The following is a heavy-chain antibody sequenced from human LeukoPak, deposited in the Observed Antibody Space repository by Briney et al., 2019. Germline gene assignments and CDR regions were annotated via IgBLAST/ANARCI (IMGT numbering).Heavy chain of an antibody. J-gene: IGHJ3*02. D-gene: IGHD2-15*01. CDR3: AREYCSGGNCYSGAFDI. V-gene: IGHV1-69-2*01. Sequence: ASVKVSCKVSGYTFTDYYMHWVQQAPGKGLEWMGLVDPEDGETIYAEKFQGRVTITADTSTDTAYMELSSLRSEDTAVYYCAREYCSGGNCYSGAFDIWGQGTMVTVSS. CDR1: GYTFTDYY. CDR2: VDPEDGET.